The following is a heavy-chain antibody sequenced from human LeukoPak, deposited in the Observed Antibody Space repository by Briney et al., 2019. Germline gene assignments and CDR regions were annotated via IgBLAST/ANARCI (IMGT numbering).Heavy chain of an antibody. CDR1: GGTFSSYA. D-gene: IGHD3-22*01. V-gene: IGHV1-69*13. CDR3: ARGFFYDSSGYYHNAFDI. Sequence: GASVKVSCRASGGTFSSYAISWVRQAPGQGLEWMGGIIPIFGTANYAQKFQGRVTITADESTSTAYMELSSLRSEDTAVYYCARGFFYDSSGYYHNAFDIWGQGTMVTVSS. J-gene: IGHJ3*02. CDR2: IIPIFGTA.